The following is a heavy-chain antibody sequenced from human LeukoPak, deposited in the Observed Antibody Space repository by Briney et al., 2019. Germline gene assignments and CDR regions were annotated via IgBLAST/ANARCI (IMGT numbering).Heavy chain of an antibody. CDR3: AREIDGYNIYFDY. Sequence: WASVKVSCKASGGTFSSYAISWVRQAPGQGLEWMGRIIPIFGIANYAQKFQGRVTITADKSTSTAYMGLSSLRSEDTAVYYCAREIDGYNIYFDYWGQGTLVTVSS. CDR2: IIPIFGIA. V-gene: IGHV1-69*04. CDR1: GGTFSSYA. J-gene: IGHJ4*02. D-gene: IGHD5-24*01.